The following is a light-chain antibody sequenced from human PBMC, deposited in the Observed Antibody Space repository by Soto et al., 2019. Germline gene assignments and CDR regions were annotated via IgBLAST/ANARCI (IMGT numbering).Light chain of an antibody. V-gene: IGLV1-44*01. Sequence: QSVLTQPPSASGTPGQRVTLSCSGSSSNIGSNTVNWYQQLPGTAPKLLISSNNQRPSGVPDRFSGSKSGTSASLAISGLQSEDEADYYCAAWDDSLNGRVFGGGTKLTVL. CDR1: SSNIGSNT. CDR3: AAWDDSLNGRV. J-gene: IGLJ3*02. CDR2: SNN.